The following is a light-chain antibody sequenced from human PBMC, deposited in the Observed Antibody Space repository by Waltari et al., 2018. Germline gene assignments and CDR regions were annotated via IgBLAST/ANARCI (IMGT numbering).Light chain of an antibody. J-gene: IGKJ3*01. CDR3: QQHYSAPLT. CDR2: WAS. Sequence: DIVMTQSPDSLAVSLGERATINCKSSQSVLYSSNNKNYLAWYQQKPGQPPKLRIYWASTRESVVPDRFSGSGSGTDFTLTISSLLAEDVAVYYCQQHYSAPLTFGPGTKVDI. V-gene: IGKV4-1*01. CDR1: QSVLYSSNNKNY.